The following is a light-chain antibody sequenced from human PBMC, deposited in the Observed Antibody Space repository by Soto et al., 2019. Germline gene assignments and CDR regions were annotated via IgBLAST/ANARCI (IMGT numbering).Light chain of an antibody. Sequence: QSVLTQPASVSGSPGQSITISCTGTSSDVGGYNYVSWYQQHPGKAPKLMIYEVSNRPSGVSNRFSGSKSGNTSSLTISGLQAEDEADYYCSSYTSSSTLDTYVFGTGTKVTVL. J-gene: IGLJ1*01. CDR2: EVS. CDR1: SSDVGGYNY. V-gene: IGLV2-14*01. CDR3: SSYTSSSTLDTYV.